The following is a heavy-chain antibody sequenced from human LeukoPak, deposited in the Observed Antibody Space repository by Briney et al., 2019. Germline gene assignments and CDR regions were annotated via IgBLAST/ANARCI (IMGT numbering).Heavy chain of an antibody. V-gene: IGHV1-2*02. CDR3: ARERITGNWFDP. D-gene: IGHD1-20*01. J-gene: IGHJ5*02. CDR1: VYTFTGYY. Sequence: ASVKVSCKASVYTFTGYYMHWVRQAPGQGLEWMGWINPNSGGTNYAQKFQGRVTMTRDTSISTAYMELSRLRSDDTAVYYCARERITGNWFDPWGQGTLVTVSS. CDR2: INPNSGGT.